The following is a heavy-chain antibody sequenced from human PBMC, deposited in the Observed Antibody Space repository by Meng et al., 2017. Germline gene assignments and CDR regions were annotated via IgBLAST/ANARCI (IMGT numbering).Heavy chain of an antibody. V-gene: IGHV3-64*01. Sequence: GESLKISCAASGFTFSSYAMHWVRQAPGKGLEYVSAISSNGGSTYYANSVKGRFTISRDNSKNTLYLQMGSLRAEDMAEYYCARYACSGGSCYADYWGQGTLVTVSS. CDR3: ARYACSGGSCYADY. J-gene: IGHJ4*02. CDR2: ISSNGGST. D-gene: IGHD2-15*01. CDR1: GFTFSSYA.